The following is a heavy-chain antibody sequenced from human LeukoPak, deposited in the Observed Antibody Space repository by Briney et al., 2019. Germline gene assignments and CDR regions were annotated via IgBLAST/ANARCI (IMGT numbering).Heavy chain of an antibody. CDR3: ARVDSWYKDNWFDP. J-gene: IGHJ5*02. D-gene: IGHD6-13*01. Sequence: PSETLSLTCTVSGGSVSSGSYYWSWIRQPPGKGLEWIGYIYYSGSTNYNPSLKSRVTISVDTSKNQFSLKLSSVTAADTAVYYCARVDSWYKDNWFDPWGQGTLVTVSS. CDR2: IYYSGST. V-gene: IGHV4-61*01. CDR1: GGSVSSGSYY.